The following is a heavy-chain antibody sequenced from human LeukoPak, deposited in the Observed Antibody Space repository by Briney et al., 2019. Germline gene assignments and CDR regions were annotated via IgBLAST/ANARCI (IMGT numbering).Heavy chain of an antibody. V-gene: IGHV1-18*01. CDR2: ISAYNGNT. J-gene: IGHJ4*02. CDR1: GYTFTSYG. D-gene: IGHD3-22*01. CDR3: ARDRGYYDSSGYLASPDY. Sequence: GASVKVSCKASGYTFTSYGISWVRQAPGQGLEWMGWISAYNGNTNYAQKLQGRVTMTTDTSTSTAYMELRSLRSDDTAVYYCARDRGYYDSSGYLASPDYWGQGTLVTVSS.